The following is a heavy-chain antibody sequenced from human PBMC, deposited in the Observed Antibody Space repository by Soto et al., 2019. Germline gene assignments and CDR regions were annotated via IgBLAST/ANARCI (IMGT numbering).Heavy chain of an antibody. D-gene: IGHD2-8*01. V-gene: IGHV1-46*01. Sequence: ASVKVSCNASGYTFTSYYMHWVRQAPGQGLEWMGIINPSGGSTSYAQKFQGRVTMTRDTSTSTVYMELSSLRSEDTAVYYCARGLEGYCTNGVCLEPSFRRWGQGTLVTVSS. J-gene: IGHJ1*01. CDR2: INPSGGST. CDR1: GYTFTSYY. CDR3: ARGLEGYCTNGVCLEPSFRR.